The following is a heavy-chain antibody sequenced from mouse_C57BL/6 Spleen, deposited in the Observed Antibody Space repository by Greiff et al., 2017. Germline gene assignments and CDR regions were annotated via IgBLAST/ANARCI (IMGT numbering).Heavy chain of an antibody. CDR2: IRSKSNNYAT. CDR1: GFSFNTYA. CDR3: VRCHYYGSSYAMDY. D-gene: IGHD1-1*01. Sequence: EAGGGLVQPKGSLKLSCAASGFSFNTYAMNWVRQAPGKGLEWVARIRSKSNNYATYYADSVKDRFTISRDDSESMLYLQMNNLKTEDTAMYYCVRCHYYGSSYAMDYWGQGTSVTVSS. J-gene: IGHJ4*01. V-gene: IGHV10-1*01.